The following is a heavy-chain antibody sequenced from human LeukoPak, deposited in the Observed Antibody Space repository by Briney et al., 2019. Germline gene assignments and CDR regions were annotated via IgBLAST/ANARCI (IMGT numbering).Heavy chain of an antibody. D-gene: IGHD1-26*01. V-gene: IGHV3-11*04. J-gene: IGHJ4*02. CDR2: ISSSGSTI. CDR1: GFTFSDYY. Sequence: PGGSLRLSCAASGFTFSDYYMSWIRQAPGKGLEWVSYISSSGSTIYHADSVKGRFTISRDNAKNSLSLQMNSLRAEDTAVYYCARGTYSGTYYGWYYFDHWGQGTLVTVSS. CDR3: ARGTYSGTYYGWYYFDH.